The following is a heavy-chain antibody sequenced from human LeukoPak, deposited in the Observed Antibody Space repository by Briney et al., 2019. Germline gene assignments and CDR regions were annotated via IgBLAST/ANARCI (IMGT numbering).Heavy chain of an antibody. V-gene: IGHV1-69*13. Sequence: ASVKVSCKASGGTFSSYAISWVRQAPGQGLEWMGGIIPIFGTANYAQKFQGRVTITAGESTSTAYMELSSLRSEDTAVYYCARGYYDILTGYYRALDYWGQGTLVTVSS. CDR3: ARGYYDILTGYYRALDY. J-gene: IGHJ4*02. CDR1: GGTFSSYA. D-gene: IGHD3-9*01. CDR2: IIPIFGTA.